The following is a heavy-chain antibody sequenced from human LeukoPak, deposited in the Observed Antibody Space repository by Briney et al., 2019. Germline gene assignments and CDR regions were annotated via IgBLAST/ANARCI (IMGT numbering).Heavy chain of an antibody. CDR3: ARGSEAAAGTDNWFDP. CDR2: ISSSSSTI. CDR1: GFTFSSYS. J-gene: IGHJ5*02. D-gene: IGHD6-13*01. Sequence: PGGSLRLSCAASGFTFSSYSMNWVRQAPGKGLEWVSYISSSSSTIYYADSVKGRFTISRDNSKNTLYLQMNSLRAEDTAVYYCARGSEAAAGTDNWFDPWGQGTLVTVSS. V-gene: IGHV3-48*01.